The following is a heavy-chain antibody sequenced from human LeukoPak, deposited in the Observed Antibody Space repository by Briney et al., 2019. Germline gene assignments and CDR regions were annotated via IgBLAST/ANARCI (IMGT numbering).Heavy chain of an antibody. V-gene: IGHV3-48*01. CDR3: ARDLDYYDSSGYPNWFDP. D-gene: IGHD3-22*01. Sequence: GGSLRLSCAASGFTFSSYSMNWVRQAPGKGLEWVSYISSSSSTIYYADSVKGRFTISRDNSKNTLYLQMNSLRAEDTAVYYCARDLDYYDSSGYPNWFDPWGQGTLVTVSS. CDR1: GFTFSSYS. J-gene: IGHJ5*02. CDR2: ISSSSSTI.